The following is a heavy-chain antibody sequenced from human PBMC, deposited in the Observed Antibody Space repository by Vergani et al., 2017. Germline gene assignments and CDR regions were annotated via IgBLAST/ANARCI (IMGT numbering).Heavy chain of an antibody. J-gene: IGHJ6*03. Sequence: QVQLVESGGGVVQPGRSLRLSCAASVFTFSSYAMHCVRQAPGKGLEWVTIISYDGSNKYYADSVKGRFTIYRDNSKNTLYLQMNSLRAEDTAVYYCARGGSGSYYYYFYYMDVWGKGTTVTVSS. CDR3: ARGGSGSYYYYFYYMDV. CDR2: ISYDGSNK. CDR1: VFTFSSYA. D-gene: IGHD1-26*01. V-gene: IGHV3-30-3*01.